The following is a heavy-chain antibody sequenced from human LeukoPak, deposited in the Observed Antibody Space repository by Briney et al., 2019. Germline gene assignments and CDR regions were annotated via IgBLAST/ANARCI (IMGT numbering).Heavy chain of an antibody. J-gene: IGHJ4*02. V-gene: IGHV4-59*12. Sequence: SETLPLTCTVSGGSISSYYWSWIRQPPGKGLEWIGYIYYSGSTNYNPSLKSRVTISVDTSKNQFSLKLSSVTAADTAVYYCATHPPYYFDYWGQGTLVTVSS. CDR1: GGSISSYY. CDR3: ATHPPYYFDY. CDR2: IYYSGST.